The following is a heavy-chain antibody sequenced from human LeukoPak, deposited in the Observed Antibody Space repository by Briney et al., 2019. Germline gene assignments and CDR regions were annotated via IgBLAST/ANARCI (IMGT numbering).Heavy chain of an antibody. Sequence: SETLSLTCTVSGGSISSSSYYWGWIRQPPGKGLEWIGSIYYSGSTYYNPSLKSRVTISVDTSKNQFSLKLSSVTAADTAVYYCARRHIVAAGANWFDPWGQGTLVTVSS. CDR2: IYYSGST. J-gene: IGHJ5*02. CDR1: GGSISSSSYY. D-gene: IGHD2-15*01. V-gene: IGHV4-39*07. CDR3: ARRHIVAAGANWFDP.